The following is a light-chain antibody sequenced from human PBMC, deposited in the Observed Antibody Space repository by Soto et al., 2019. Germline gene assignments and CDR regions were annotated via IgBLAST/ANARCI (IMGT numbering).Light chain of an antibody. CDR3: CSYAGSSTL. CDR2: EGS. J-gene: IGLJ1*01. Sequence: QSVLTHPASVSGSPGQSITISCTGTSSDVGSYNLVSWYQQHPGKAPKLMIYEGSKRPSGVSNRFSGSKSGNTASLTISGLQAEDEADYYCCSYAGSSTLFGTGTKVTVL. V-gene: IGLV2-23*01. CDR1: SSDVGSYNL.